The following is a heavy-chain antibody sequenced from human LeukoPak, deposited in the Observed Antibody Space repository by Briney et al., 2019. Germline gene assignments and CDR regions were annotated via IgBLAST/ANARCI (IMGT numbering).Heavy chain of an antibody. D-gene: IGHD1-14*01. J-gene: IGHJ6*03. CDR3: ARDDRADYYYYYMDV. V-gene: IGHV1-2*02. CDR2: INPNSGGT. Sequence: ASVKVSCKASGYTFTGYYMHWVRQAPGQGLEWMGWINPNSGGTNYAQKFQGRVTMTRGTSISTAYMELSRLRSDDTAVYYCARDDRADYYYYYMDVWGKGTTVTISS. CDR1: GYTFTGYY.